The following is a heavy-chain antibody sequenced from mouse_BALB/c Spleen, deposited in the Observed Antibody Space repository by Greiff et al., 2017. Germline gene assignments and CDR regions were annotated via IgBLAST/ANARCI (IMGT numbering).Heavy chain of an antibody. Sequence: EVKLMESGGGLVQPGGSMKLSCVASGFTFSNYWMNWVRQSPEKGLEWVAEIRLKSNNYATHYAESVKGRFTISRDDSKSSVYLQMNNLRAEDTGIYYCTRNTFLDYWGQGTSVTVSS. CDR3: TRNTFLDY. J-gene: IGHJ4*01. CDR2: IRLKSNNYAT. CDR1: GFTFSNYW. V-gene: IGHV6-6*02.